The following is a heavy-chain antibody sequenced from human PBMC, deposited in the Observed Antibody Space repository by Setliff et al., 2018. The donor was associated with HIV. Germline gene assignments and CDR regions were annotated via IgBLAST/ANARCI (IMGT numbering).Heavy chain of an antibody. J-gene: IGHJ4*02. CDR2: IYYSGRX. CDR1: GXXXXSSGXC. Sequence: SXTLSXXXTVSGXXXXSSGXCXXWIRXXXGKGLEXIGSIYYSGRXXXXPSLXXRVTISVDXXXXQFSLKLSSVTAADTAVYYCARHDGGGWYVRVLATSFDYXXXGTLVTVSS. V-gene: IGHV4-39*01. D-gene: IGHD6-19*01. CDR3: ARHDGGGWYVRVLATSFDY.